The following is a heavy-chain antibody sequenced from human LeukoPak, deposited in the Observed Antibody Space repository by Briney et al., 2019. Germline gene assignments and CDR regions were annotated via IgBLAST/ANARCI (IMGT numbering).Heavy chain of an antibody. CDR2: ISSSSSYI. V-gene: IGHV3-21*01. D-gene: IGHD3-10*01. J-gene: IGHJ4*02. CDR1: GFTFSSYS. CDR3: ARDRGGGSGSYYNY. Sequence: SGGSLRLSCAASGFTFSSYSMNWVRQAPGKGLEWVSSISSSSSYIYYADSVKGRFTISRDNAKNSLYLQMNSLRAEDTAVYYCARDRGGGSGSYYNYWGRGTLVTVSS.